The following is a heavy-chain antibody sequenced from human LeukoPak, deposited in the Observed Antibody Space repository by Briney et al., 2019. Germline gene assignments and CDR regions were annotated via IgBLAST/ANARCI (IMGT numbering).Heavy chain of an antibody. Sequence: PGGSLRLSCAASGFTVSTNYMNYMSWVRQAPGKGLEWVSVIYSGGNTNYADSVKGRFTISRDNSKNTLYLQMNSLRAEDTAVYYCARDCSGGSCYDYYYGMDVWGKGTTVTVSS. CDR3: ARDCSGGSCYDYYYGMDV. D-gene: IGHD2-15*01. CDR2: IYSGGNT. CDR1: GFTVSTNYMNY. V-gene: IGHV3-53*01. J-gene: IGHJ6*04.